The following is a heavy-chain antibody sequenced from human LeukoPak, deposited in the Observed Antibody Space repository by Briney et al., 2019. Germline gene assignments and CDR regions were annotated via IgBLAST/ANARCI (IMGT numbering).Heavy chain of an antibody. V-gene: IGHV3-48*03. Sequence: GGSLRLSCAASGFTFSSCEMNWVRQAPGKGLEWVSYISKSGSTLYYADSVKGRFTISRDNAQKSLYLQMDSLRAEDTAVYYCVGDGYNQDPDHWGQGTPVTVSS. D-gene: IGHD5-24*01. CDR2: ISKSGSTL. CDR3: VGDGYNQDPDH. CDR1: GFTFSSCE. J-gene: IGHJ4*02.